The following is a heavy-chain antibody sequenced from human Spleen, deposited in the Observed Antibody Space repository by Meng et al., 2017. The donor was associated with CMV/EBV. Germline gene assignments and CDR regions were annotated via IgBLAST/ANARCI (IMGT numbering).Heavy chain of an antibody. V-gene: IGHV4-39*07. J-gene: IGHJ3*02. CDR1: GASITSTIYY. CDR2: IYYTGNT. Sequence: GSLRLSCAVSGASITSTIYYWSWIRQPPGKGLEWIGNIYYTGNTYYNPSLRSRVTISVDMSKNHFSLKLSSVTAADTAVYYCARPRLIAARLREPDVFDIWGQGTMVTVSS. D-gene: IGHD6-6*01. CDR3: ARPRLIAARLREPDVFDI.